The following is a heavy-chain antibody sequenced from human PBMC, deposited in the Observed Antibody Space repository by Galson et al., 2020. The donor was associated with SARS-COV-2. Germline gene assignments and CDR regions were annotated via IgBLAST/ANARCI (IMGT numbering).Heavy chain of an antibody. V-gene: IGHV4-34*01. CDR2: INSSTST. CDR3: AREENFFLVVTATLMCYFDY. CDR1: GGSFSGYY. Sequence: PSETLSPPCAAYGGSFSGYYWTWIRNPPGKGREWIGEINSSTSTHYNPSLKSPVPISVDTSKNHFSLKLSSVTAADTAVYYCAREENFFLVVTATLMCYFDYWGRGTLATVSS. J-gene: IGHJ4*02. D-gene: IGHD2-21*02.